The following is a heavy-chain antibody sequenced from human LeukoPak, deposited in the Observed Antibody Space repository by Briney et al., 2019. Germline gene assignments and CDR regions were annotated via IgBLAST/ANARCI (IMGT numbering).Heavy chain of an antibody. Sequence: ASVKVSCKASGYTFTGYYMHWVRQAPGQGLEWMGWINPNSGGTNYAQKFQGRVTMTRDTSISTAYKELSRLRSDDTAVYYCARGSYYYGSGSYYCMDVWGKGTTVTVSS. CDR3: ARGSYYYGSGSYYCMDV. CDR1: GYTFTGYY. CDR2: INPNSGGT. D-gene: IGHD3-10*01. V-gene: IGHV1-2*02. J-gene: IGHJ6*03.